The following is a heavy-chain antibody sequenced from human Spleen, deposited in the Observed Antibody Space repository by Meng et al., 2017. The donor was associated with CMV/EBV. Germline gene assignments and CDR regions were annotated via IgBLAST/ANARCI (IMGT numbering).Heavy chain of an antibody. J-gene: IGHJ3*02. CDR3: ARVGTGATPLGTAFDI. V-gene: IGHV3-48*04. CDR1: GFTFSSYT. Sequence: GESLKISCSASGFTFSSYTMNWVRQAPGKGLEWVSYISSSSTSIYYADSVMGRFTISRDNAKNSLYLQMNSLRAEDTAVYYCARVGTGATPLGTAFDIWGQGTMVTVSS. CDR2: ISSSSTSI. D-gene: IGHD1-26*01.